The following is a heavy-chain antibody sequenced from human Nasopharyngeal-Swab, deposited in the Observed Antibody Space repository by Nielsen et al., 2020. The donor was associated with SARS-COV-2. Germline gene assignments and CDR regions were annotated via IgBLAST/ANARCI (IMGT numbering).Heavy chain of an antibody. Sequence: GGSLRLSCAASGFIFSTFWMSWVRQAPGKGLEWVANIKQDGGEKYFVDSVKGRFTISRDNAKNSLYLQMNNLRAEDTAVYYCASLNYYGSGSYFYGSRTSYAFDIWGQGTMVTVSS. J-gene: IGHJ3*02. CDR1: GFIFSTFW. CDR2: IKQDGGEK. V-gene: IGHV3-7*01. D-gene: IGHD3-10*01. CDR3: ASLNYYGSGSYFYGSRTSYAFDI.